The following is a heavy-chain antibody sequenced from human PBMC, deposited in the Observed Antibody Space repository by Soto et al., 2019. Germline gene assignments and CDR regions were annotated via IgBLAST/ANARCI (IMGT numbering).Heavy chain of an antibody. Sequence: QVQLVQSGAEVKKPGASVKVSCKASGYTFTSYAMHWVRQAPGQRLEWMGWINAGNGNTKYSQKFQGRVTITRDTSASTADMKLSSVISEDTAVYYCARDMGFGLSDYWGQGTLVTVSS. D-gene: IGHD3-10*01. CDR1: GYTFTSYA. V-gene: IGHV1-3*01. CDR3: ARDMGFGLSDY. J-gene: IGHJ4*02. CDR2: INAGNGNT.